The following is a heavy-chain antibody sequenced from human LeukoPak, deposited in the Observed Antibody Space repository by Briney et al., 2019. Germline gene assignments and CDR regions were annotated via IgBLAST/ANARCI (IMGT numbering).Heavy chain of an antibody. CDR1: GFSFSSFW. CDR3: ARSLGYCNGGSCYPFDC. Sequence: GGSLRLSCAASGFSFSSFWMTWVRQTPGRGLEWVANIKQDGSEIYYVDSLKGRFIISRDNAKSSLYLQMNSLRAEDTAVYYCARSLGYCNGGSCYPFDCWGQGTLVTVSS. CDR2: IKQDGSEI. D-gene: IGHD2-15*01. V-gene: IGHV3-7*04. J-gene: IGHJ4*02.